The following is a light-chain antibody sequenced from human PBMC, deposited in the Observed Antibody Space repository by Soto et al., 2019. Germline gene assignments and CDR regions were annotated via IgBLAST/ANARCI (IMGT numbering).Light chain of an antibody. CDR1: QSISSY. Sequence: DIQMTQSPSSLSASVGDRVTITCRASQSISSYLNWYQQKPGKAPKLLIYAASSLQSGVPSRFSGSGSGTDFTLNITSLQPEDFATYCGQQSYSTLPYTFGQGTKLEIK. V-gene: IGKV1-39*01. J-gene: IGKJ2*01. CDR3: QQSYSTLPYT. CDR2: AAS.